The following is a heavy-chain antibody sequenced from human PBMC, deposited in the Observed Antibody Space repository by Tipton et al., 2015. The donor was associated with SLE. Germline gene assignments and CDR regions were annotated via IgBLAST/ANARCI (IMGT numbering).Heavy chain of an antibody. CDR2: ISWDGGST. V-gene: IGHV3-43D*03. D-gene: IGHD4-23*01. CDR3: AKGGTPIVTRYYFDY. CDR1: GFTFDDYA. J-gene: IGHJ4*02. Sequence: SLRLSCAASGFTFDDYAMHWVRQAPGKGLEWVSLISWDGGSTYYSDSVKGRFTISRDNSKNSLYLQMNSLRAEDAALYYCAKGGTPIVTRYYFDYWGQGTLVTVSS.